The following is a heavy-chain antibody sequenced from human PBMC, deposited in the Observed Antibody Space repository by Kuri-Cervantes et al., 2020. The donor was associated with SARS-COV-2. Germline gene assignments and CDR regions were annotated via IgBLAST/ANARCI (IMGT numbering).Heavy chain of an antibody. J-gene: IGHJ5*02. V-gene: IGHV3-23*01. Sequence: GGSLRLSCAASGFIFSNYAMYWVRQAPGKGLEWVSFLSGSGGTSYYADSVGGRFTISRDNFGSTLYLQMSRLRVEDTAIYYCAKERTKTTQTTIGWFDPWGQGTQVTVSS. D-gene: IGHD1-1*01. CDR3: AKERTKTTQTTIGWFDP. CDR2: LSGSGGTS. CDR1: GFIFSNYA.